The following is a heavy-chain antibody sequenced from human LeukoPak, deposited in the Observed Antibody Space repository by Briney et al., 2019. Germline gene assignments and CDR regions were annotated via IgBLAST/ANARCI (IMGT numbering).Heavy chain of an antibody. D-gene: IGHD6-13*01. Sequence: GGSLRLSCAAPGFTFTGYSMNWFRQAPGKGLEWVSYITITSDKIYYADSVKGRFTISRDNARNSLYLQMNSLRDEDTAVYYCARVEKYSSSWIDLWGQGTLVTVSS. V-gene: IGHV3-48*02. CDR1: GFTFTGYS. CDR3: ARVEKYSSSWIDL. J-gene: IGHJ5*02. CDR2: ITITSDKI.